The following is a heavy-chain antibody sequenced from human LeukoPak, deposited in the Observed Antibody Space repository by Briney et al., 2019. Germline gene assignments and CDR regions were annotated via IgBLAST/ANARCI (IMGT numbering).Heavy chain of an antibody. CDR1: GFTFSSDA. V-gene: IGHV3-23*01. CDR2: ITGGGGST. D-gene: IGHD3-22*01. Sequence: GGSLRLSCAASGFTFSSDAMSWVRQAPGKGLGWVSAITGGGGSTYYADSVKGRFTISRDNSKNTLYLQMNSLRAEDTAVYYCAKGRPNYYDSSGYYSQFDYWAQGTLVTVSS. CDR3: AKGRPNYYDSSGYYSQFDY. J-gene: IGHJ4*02.